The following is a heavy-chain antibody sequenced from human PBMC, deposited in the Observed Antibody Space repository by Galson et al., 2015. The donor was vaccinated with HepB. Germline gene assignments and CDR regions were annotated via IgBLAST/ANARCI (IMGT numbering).Heavy chain of an antibody. V-gene: IGHV1-69*13. D-gene: IGHD3-22*01. CDR1: GGTFSSYA. J-gene: IGHJ5*02. Sequence: SVKVSCKASGGTFSSYAISWVRQAPGQGLEWMGGIIPIFGTASYAQKFQGRVTITADESTSTAYMELSSLRSEDTAVYYCARVQWEYYYDSSGYYLNWFDPWGQGTLVTVSS. CDR3: ARVQWEYYYDSSGYYLNWFDP. CDR2: IIPIFGTA.